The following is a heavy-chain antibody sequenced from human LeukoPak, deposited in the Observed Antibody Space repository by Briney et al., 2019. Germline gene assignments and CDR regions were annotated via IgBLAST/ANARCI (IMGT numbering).Heavy chain of an antibody. CDR1: GYTFTSYD. CDR3: ARASRGYSGPTNAFDI. D-gene: IGHD5-18*01. Sequence: ASVKVSCKASGYTFTSYDINWVRQATGQGLEWMGWMNPNSGNTGYAQKFQGRVTMTRNTSISTAYMELSSLRSEDTAVYYCARASRGYSGPTNAFDIWGQGTMVTVSS. V-gene: IGHV1-8*01. CDR2: MNPNSGNT. J-gene: IGHJ3*02.